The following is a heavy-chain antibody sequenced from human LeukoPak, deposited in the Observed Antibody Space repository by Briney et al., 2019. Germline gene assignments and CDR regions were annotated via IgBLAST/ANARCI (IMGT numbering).Heavy chain of an antibody. D-gene: IGHD6-13*01. CDR1: GFTFSSYW. J-gene: IGHJ6*03. V-gene: IGHV3-7*01. CDR3: VKVKQQLVRLLGRDTTYYYNYYLDV. CDR2: MKQDGSDK. Sequence: EGSLRLSCAASGFTFSSYWMSWVRQAPGKGLEWVANMKQDGSDKYYVDSVKGRFTISRDNAKNSLYLQMNSLRAEDTAVYYCVKVKQQLVRLLGRDTTYYYNYYLDVWGKGTTVTVPS.